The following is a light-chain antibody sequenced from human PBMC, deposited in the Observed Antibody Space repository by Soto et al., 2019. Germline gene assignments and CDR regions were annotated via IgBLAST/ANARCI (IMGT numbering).Light chain of an antibody. Sequence: QAVVTQEPSLTVSPGGTVTLTCGCSTGAVTSSHYPYWFQQKPGQAPRALIYDTSNKHSWTPARFSGSLLGGKPALILSGAQPEDEADYYCSLSYSDVRVFGGGTKVTVL. J-gene: IGLJ3*02. CDR2: DTS. CDR3: SLSYSDVRV. CDR1: TGAVTSSHY. V-gene: IGLV7-46*01.